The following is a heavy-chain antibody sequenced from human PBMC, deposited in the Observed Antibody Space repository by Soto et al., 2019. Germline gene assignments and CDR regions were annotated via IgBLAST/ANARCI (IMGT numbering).Heavy chain of an antibody. J-gene: IGHJ4*02. Sequence: QVQLQESGPELVKPSGTLSLSCVVSSGSISSTNRWSWVRQPPGRGLEWIGAIYHSGSINYNPSLRSRVTISVDKSKNQFSLNLISVTAADTAVYFCVKEGSGWSYLDHWGQGILVTVSS. CDR3: VKEGSGWSYLDH. CDR1: SGSISSTNR. CDR2: IYHSGSI. V-gene: IGHV4-4*02. D-gene: IGHD6-19*01.